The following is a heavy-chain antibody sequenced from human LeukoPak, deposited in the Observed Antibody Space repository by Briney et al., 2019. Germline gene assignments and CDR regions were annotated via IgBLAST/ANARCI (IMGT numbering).Heavy chain of an antibody. Sequence: TGGSLRLSCAASGFTFSSYSMNWVRQAPGKGLEWVSSISSSSSYIYYADSLTGRFTISRDNAKNSIYLEMKSLRVEDTAIYYCARGRGVGATALDYWGQGTLVTVSS. CDR3: ARGRGVGATALDY. V-gene: IGHV3-21*01. CDR2: ISSSSSYI. D-gene: IGHD1-26*01. CDR1: GFTFSSYS. J-gene: IGHJ4*02.